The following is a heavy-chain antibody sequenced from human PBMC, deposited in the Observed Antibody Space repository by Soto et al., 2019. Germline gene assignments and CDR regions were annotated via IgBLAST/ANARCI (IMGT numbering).Heavy chain of an antibody. CDR1: GGTFSSYT. Sequence: QVQLVQSGAEVKKPGSSVKVSCKASGGTFSSYTISWVRQAPGQGLEWMGRIIPILGIANYAQKFQGRVTLTADKSTSTAYMELSSLRSEDTAVYYCASLVVVAATDGGTLDYWGQGTLVTVSS. CDR3: ASLVVVAATDGGTLDY. CDR2: IIPILGIA. D-gene: IGHD2-15*01. V-gene: IGHV1-69*02. J-gene: IGHJ4*02.